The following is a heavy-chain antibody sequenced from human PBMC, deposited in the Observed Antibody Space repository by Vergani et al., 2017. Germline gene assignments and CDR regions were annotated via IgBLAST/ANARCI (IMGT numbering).Heavy chain of an antibody. D-gene: IGHD3-3*01. CDR2: IYPDDSDT. CDR1: GYSFTSYW. Sequence: EVQLVQSGAEVKKPGESLKISCKGSGYSFTSYWIGWVRQMPEKGLEWMGIIYPDDSDTRYSPSFQGQVTISADKSISTAYLQCSSLKASDTAIYYCAGRFSWSESSHYGMDVWGQGTTVTVSS. CDR3: AGRFSWSESSHYGMDV. V-gene: IGHV5-51*01. J-gene: IGHJ6*02.